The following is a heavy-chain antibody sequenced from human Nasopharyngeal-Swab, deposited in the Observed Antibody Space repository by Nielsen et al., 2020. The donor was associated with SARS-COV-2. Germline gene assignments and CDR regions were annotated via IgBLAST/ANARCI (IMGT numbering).Heavy chain of an antibody. Sequence: GGSLRLSCAASGFTFSSYAMHWVRQAPGKGLEWVAVISYDGSNKYYADSVKGRITISRDNSKNTLYLQMNSLRAEDTAVYYCARAGGGGYYGAFDIWGQGTMVTVSS. CDR1: GFTFSSYA. D-gene: IGHD3-22*01. CDR3: ARAGGGGYYGAFDI. J-gene: IGHJ3*02. CDR2: ISYDGSNK. V-gene: IGHV3-30*04.